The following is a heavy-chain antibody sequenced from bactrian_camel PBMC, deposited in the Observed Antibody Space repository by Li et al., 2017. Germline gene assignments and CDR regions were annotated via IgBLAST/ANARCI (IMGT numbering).Heavy chain of an antibody. Sequence: HVQLVESGGGLVQPGGSLRLSCAASEYIDNNYCMGWFRQAPGKEREGVAVIYTGGGSTYYADSVEGRVSISRDNAKNTVYLQLNSLKTEDTATYFCANGRVLYMGQGTQVTVS. V-gene: IGHV3S1*01. CDR2: IYTGGGST. CDR1: EYIDNNYC. J-gene: IGHJ4*01.